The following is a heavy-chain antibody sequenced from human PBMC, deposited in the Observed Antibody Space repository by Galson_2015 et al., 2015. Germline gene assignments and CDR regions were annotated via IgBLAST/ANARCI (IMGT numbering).Heavy chain of an antibody. Sequence: SLRLSCAASGFTFSSYAMSWVRQAPGKGLEWVSAISGSGGSTYYADSVKGRFTISRDNSKNTLYLQMNSLRAEDTAVYYCAKDLLMITLGGAFDYWGQGTLVTVSS. J-gene: IGHJ4*02. CDR3: AKDLLMITLGGAFDY. D-gene: IGHD3-16*01. CDR2: ISGSGGST. CDR1: GFTFSSYA. V-gene: IGHV3-23*01.